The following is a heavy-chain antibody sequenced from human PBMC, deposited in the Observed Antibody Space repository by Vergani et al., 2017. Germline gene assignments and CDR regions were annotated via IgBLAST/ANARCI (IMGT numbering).Heavy chain of an antibody. J-gene: IGHJ4*02. CDR3: ARVAFTVLALVSFDY. CDR1: GYTFTDYD. V-gene: IGHV1-2*02. CDR2: INPHNGVT. Sequence: QGQRVQSGAAVKKPGASVKVSCKASGYTFTDYDMHGVRQAPGQGLGWMGWINPHNGVTNYAPKFQGRVTMTRDTSISTASMELNRLKSDDPAVYYCARVAFTVLALVSFDYWGQGTLVTVSS. D-gene: IGHD4-11*01.